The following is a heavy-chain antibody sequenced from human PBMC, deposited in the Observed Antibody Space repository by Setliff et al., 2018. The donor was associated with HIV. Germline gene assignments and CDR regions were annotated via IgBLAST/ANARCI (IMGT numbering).Heavy chain of an antibody. CDR2: IYRSGET. CDR1: GAPLSSYY. V-gene: IGHV4-59*12. CDR3: ARGVYSSGWYLLTRLDP. D-gene: IGHD6-19*01. Sequence: PSETLSLTCTVSGAPLSSYYLNWIRQPPGKGLEWIGSIYRSGETFYNPSLRSRVAISLDTSKNQFSLRLTSVTAADTAVYYCARGVYSSGWYLLTRLDPWGQGVLVTVSS. J-gene: IGHJ5*02.